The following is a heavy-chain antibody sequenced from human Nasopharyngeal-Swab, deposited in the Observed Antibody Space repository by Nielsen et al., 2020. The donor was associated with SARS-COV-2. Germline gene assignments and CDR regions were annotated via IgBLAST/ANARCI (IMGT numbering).Heavy chain of an antibody. CDR3: ARGLSGIVPSPVLGLGPWYSYYYMYV. CDR1: SGSFSDYK. Sequence: SETLSLTCAVFSGSFSDYKSHWVSQPQGKRLEWLGEINQGGTKNYHRSLKSRVTVSIDTSKNQFSLRLTSVTAADTAVYYCARGLSGIVPSPVLGLGPWYSYYYMYVWDKGTTVTVSS. J-gene: IGHJ6*03. CDR2: INQGGTK. D-gene: IGHD1-1*01. V-gene: IGHV4-34*01.